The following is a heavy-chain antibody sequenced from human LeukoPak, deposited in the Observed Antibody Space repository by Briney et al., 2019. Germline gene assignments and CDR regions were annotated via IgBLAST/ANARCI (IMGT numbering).Heavy chain of an antibody. D-gene: IGHD1-26*01. CDR1: GFTFSTYS. Sequence: PGGSLRLSCAASGFTFSTYSMNWVRQAPGKGLEWISYISSTSKTIYYTESVKGRFTISRDNAKNSLYLQMDSLRAEDTAVYYCARGGYSTFHWGQGTLVTVSS. J-gene: IGHJ4*02. CDR2: ISSTSKTI. V-gene: IGHV3-48*01. CDR3: ARGGYSTFH.